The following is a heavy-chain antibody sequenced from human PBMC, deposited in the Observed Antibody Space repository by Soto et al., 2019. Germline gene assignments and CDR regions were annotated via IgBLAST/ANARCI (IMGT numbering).Heavy chain of an antibody. CDR2: TGSGTGPG. CDR3: ARRHSGGFFRCFDS. CDR1: GGSLSTNP. D-gene: IGHD2-15*01. V-gene: IGHV1-69*06. Sequence: VQLVQSGTEVKKPGSSVKVSCKASGGSLSTNPISWVRQAPGQGLEWMGGTGSGTGPGNHAQKFQGRLTVTADKSTSPVYRELTKLSSEDTAVYYCARRHSGGFFRCFDSWGQGTLVTVSS. J-gene: IGHJ4*02.